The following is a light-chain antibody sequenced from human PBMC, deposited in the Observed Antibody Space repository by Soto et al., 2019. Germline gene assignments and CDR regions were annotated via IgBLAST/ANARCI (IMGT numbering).Light chain of an antibody. V-gene: IGLV1-40*01. J-gene: IGLJ2*01. Sequence: QLVLTQPPSVSGAPGQRVTISCTGRSSNIGASFDVHWYRHLPGTAPKLLIYDNTNRPSGVPDRFSGSKSGTSASLAITGLQADDEADYYCHSFDSSLNTSIFGGGTKLTVL. CDR2: DNT. CDR1: SSNIGASFD. CDR3: HSFDSSLNTSI.